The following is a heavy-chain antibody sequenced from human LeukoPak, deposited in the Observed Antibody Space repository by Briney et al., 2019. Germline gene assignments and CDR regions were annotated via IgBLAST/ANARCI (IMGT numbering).Heavy chain of an antibody. CDR2: IYYSGST. Sequence: PSETLSLTCTVSGGSSSSNYWSWIRPPPGKGLEWIGYIYYSGSTNYNPSPKSRVTISVDTSKNQFSLKLSSVTAADTAVYYCARTTEAHSWRTRYYDYYMDVWGKGTTVTVSS. J-gene: IGHJ6*03. V-gene: IGHV4-59*01. CDR1: GGSSSSNY. D-gene: IGHD6-13*01. CDR3: ARTTEAHSWRTRYYDYYMDV.